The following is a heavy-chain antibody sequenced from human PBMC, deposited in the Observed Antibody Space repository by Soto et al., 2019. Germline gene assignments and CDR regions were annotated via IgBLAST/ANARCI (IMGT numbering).Heavy chain of an antibody. J-gene: IGHJ6*02. CDR2: IHHSGST. Sequence: SETLSLTCAVSGGSISSINWWSWVRQPPGKGLEWIGEIHHSGSTIYNPSLKSRVTISVDTSKNQFSLKLNSVTAADTAVYYCARDLWGYCGTDCYPLDVWGQGTTVTVSS. CDR3: ARDLWGYCGTDCYPLDV. CDR1: GGSISSINW. D-gene: IGHD2-21*02. V-gene: IGHV4-4*02.